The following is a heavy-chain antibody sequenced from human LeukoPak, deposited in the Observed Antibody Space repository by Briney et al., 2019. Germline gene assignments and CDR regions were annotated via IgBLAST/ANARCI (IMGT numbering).Heavy chain of an antibody. J-gene: IGHJ3*02. D-gene: IGHD3-22*01. CDR3: AREGYYHDSSGYTDAFDI. V-gene: IGHV3-7*01. Sequence: AGGSLRLSCEASGFSVTNNYMSWFRQAPGKGLEWVANIKQDGSEKYYVDSVKGRFTISRDNAKNSLYLQMNSLRAEDTAVYYCAREGYYHDSSGYTDAFDIWGQGTMVTVSS. CDR1: GFSVTNNY. CDR2: IKQDGSEK.